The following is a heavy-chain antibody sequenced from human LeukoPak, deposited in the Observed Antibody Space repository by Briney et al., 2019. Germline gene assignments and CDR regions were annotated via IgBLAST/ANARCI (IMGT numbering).Heavy chain of an antibody. CDR3: ARTGSEGSLDY. Sequence: GGSLRLSCAASGFTFDDYAMSWVRQAPGKGLEWVSGINWNGGSTGYADSVKGRFTISRDNAKISLYLQMNSLRAEDTALYHCARTGSEGSLDYWGQGILVTVPS. D-gene: IGHD3-10*01. V-gene: IGHV3-20*01. CDR1: GFTFDDYA. CDR2: INWNGGST. J-gene: IGHJ4*02.